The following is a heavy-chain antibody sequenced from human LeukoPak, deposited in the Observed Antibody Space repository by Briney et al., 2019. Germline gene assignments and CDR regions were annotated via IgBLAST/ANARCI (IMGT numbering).Heavy chain of an antibody. V-gene: IGHV3-30*03. Sequence: GGSLRLSCAASGFTFSSYGMHWVRQAPGKGLEWVAVISYGGSNKYYADSVKGRFTISRDNAKNSLYLQMNSLRAEDTAVYYCARDGEQQLTFDYWGQGTLVTVSS. CDR1: GFTFSSYG. D-gene: IGHD6-13*01. J-gene: IGHJ4*02. CDR2: ISYGGSNK. CDR3: ARDGEQQLTFDY.